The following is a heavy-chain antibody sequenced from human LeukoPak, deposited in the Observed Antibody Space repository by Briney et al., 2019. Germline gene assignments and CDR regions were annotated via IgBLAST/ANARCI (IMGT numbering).Heavy chain of an antibody. CDR1: GFTFSGSA. CDR2: IRSKANSYAT. V-gene: IGHV3-73*01. CDR3: TRHADSGSYWRRWFDP. D-gene: IGHD1-26*01. Sequence: PGGSLRLSCAASGFTFSGSAMHWVRQASGKGLEWVGRIRSKANSYATAYAASVKGRFTISRDDSKNTAYLQMNSLKTEDTAVYYCTRHADSGSYWRRWFDPWGQGTLVTVSS. J-gene: IGHJ5*02.